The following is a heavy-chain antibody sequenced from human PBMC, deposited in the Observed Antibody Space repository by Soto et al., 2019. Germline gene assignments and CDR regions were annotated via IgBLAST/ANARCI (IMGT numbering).Heavy chain of an antibody. Sequence: LRLSCAASGFTFDDYAMHWVRQAPGKGLEWVSGISWNSGSIGYADSVKGRFTIPRDNAKNSLYLQMNSLRAEDTALYYCAKGRYSYAYTPPDYWGQGTLVTVSS. CDR3: AKGRYSYAYTPPDY. CDR2: ISWNSGSI. V-gene: IGHV3-9*01. D-gene: IGHD5-18*01. CDR1: GFTFDDYA. J-gene: IGHJ4*02.